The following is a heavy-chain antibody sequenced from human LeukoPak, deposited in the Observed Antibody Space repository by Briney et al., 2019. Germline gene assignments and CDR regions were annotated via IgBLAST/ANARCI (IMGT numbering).Heavy chain of an antibody. D-gene: IGHD4-23*01. J-gene: IGHJ3*02. CDR3: ARGSTVANYAFDI. CDR1: GFTFSSYS. V-gene: IGHV3-21*01. Sequence: PGRSLRLSCAASGFTFSSYSMNWVRQAPGKGLEWVSSISSSSSYIYYADSVKGRFTISRDNAKNSLYLQMNSLRAEDTAVYYCARGSTVANYAFDIWGQGTMVTVSS. CDR2: ISSSSSYI.